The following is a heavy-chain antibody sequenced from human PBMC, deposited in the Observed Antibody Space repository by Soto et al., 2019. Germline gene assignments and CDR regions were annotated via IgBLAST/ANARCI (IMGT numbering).Heavy chain of an antibody. CDR3: AREALGSNPWFDP. CDR2: INPNSGGT. Sequence: ASVKVSWKAAGYAFTGYYMHCVRQAPGQGLEWMGWINPNSGGTNYAQKLQGRVTVTTDTSTSTAYMELRRLRSDDTAVYYCAREALGSNPWFDPWGQGTLVTVSS. J-gene: IGHJ5*02. V-gene: IGHV1-2*02. D-gene: IGHD3-16*02. CDR1: GYAFTGYY.